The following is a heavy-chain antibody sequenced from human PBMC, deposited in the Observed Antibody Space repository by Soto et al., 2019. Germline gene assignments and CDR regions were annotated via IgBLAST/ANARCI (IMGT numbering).Heavy chain of an antibody. CDR3: AKYGNFDGSPNDH. D-gene: IGHD3-9*01. CDR2: INAGNGNT. CDR1: GYTFTSYA. V-gene: IGHV1-3*01. J-gene: IGHJ4*02. Sequence: ASVKVSCTASGYTFTSYAMHWVRQAPGQRLEWMGWINAGNGNTKYSQKFQGRVTMTRDTSISTAYMELSRLRTDDPAVFYCAKYGNFDGSPNDHWGQGTLVPVSS.